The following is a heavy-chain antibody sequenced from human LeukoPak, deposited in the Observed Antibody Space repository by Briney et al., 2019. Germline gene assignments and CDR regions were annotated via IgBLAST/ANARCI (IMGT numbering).Heavy chain of an antibody. CDR3: ARVGHYYGSGSSYTYYYYYMDV. V-gene: IGHV1-8*03. D-gene: IGHD3-10*01. CDR1: GYIFTSYD. J-gene: IGHJ6*03. CDR2: MNPNNGNK. Sequence: VASVKVSCKASGYIFTSYDINWVRQATGQGLEWMGWMNPNNGNKAYAQKFQGRVTITRNTSISTAYMELSSLRSEDTALYYCARVGHYYGSGSSYTYYYYYMDVWGKGTAVTVSS.